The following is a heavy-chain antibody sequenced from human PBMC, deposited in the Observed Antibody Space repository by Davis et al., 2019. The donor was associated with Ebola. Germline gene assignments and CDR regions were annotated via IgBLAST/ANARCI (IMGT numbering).Heavy chain of an antibody. V-gene: IGHV4-59*01. Sequence: SETLSLTCTVSGGSISSYYWSWIRQPPGKGLEWIGYAYYSGYTSYNPSLKSRVTISVDTSKNQFSLKLSSVTAADTAVYYCARDSGTAAAGVWGQGTMVTVSP. J-gene: IGHJ3*01. D-gene: IGHD6-13*01. CDR3: ARDSGTAAAGV. CDR2: AYYSGYT. CDR1: GGSISSYY.